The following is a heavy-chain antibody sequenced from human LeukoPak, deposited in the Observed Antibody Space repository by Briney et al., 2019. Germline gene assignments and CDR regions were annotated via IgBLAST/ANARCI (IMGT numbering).Heavy chain of an antibody. CDR2: INTDGTST. V-gene: IGHV3-74*01. CDR1: GFTFTDYW. CDR3: AIARYSYTGIIVY. Sequence: PGGSLRLSCAASGFTFTDYWMHWVRQAPGKGLVWVSRINTDGTSTKYAQTVQGRITISRDNASNTDYMQLNSLRAEDTAVYYCAIARYSYTGIIVYWGQGTLVSVSS. D-gene: IGHD5-18*01. J-gene: IGHJ4*02.